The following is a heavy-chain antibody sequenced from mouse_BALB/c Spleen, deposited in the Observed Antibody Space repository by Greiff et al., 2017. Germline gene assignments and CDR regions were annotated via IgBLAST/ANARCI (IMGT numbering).Heavy chain of an antibody. CDR3: AREPRLYAMDY. J-gene: IGHJ4*01. CDR1: GFTFSSFG. Sequence: EVQLQQSGGGLVQPGGSRKLSCAASGFTFSSFGMHWVRQAPEKGLEWVAYISSGSSTIYYADTVKGRFTISRDNPKNTLFLQMTSLRSEDTAMYYCAREPRLYAMDYWGQGTSVTVSS. CDR2: ISSGSSTI. V-gene: IGHV5-17*02. D-gene: IGHD6-1*01.